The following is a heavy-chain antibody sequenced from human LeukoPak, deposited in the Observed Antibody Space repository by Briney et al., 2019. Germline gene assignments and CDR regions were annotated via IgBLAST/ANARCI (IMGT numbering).Heavy chain of an antibody. CDR3: AREGPLYYYYYMDV. V-gene: IGHV4-34*01. CDR2: INHSGST. J-gene: IGHJ6*03. Sequence: PSETLSLTCAVYGGSFSGYYWSWIRQPTGKGLEWIGEINHSGSTNYNPSLKSRVTISVDTSKNQFSLKLSSVTAADTAVYYCAREGPLYYYYYMDVWGKGTTVTVSS. CDR1: GGSFSGYY.